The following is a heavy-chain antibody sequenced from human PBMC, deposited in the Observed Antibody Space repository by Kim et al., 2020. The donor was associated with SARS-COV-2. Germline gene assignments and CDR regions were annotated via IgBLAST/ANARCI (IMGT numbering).Heavy chain of an antibody. J-gene: IGHJ3*02. V-gene: IGHV4-31*03. CDR3: ARDSAISSGGDAFVI. D-gene: IGHD3-3*01. Sequence: SETLSLTCTVSGGSISSGGYYWSWICQHPGKGLEWIGYIYYIVSSNYNPSLTSRVTISVDTSNNHFSLKPSSVTAADTAVYYCARDSAISSGGDAFVICGQGTMVTVSS. CDR1: GGSISSGGYY. CDR2: IYYIVSS.